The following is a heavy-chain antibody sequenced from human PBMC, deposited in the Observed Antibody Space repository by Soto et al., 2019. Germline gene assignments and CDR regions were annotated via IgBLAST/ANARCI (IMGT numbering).Heavy chain of an antibody. V-gene: IGHV4-31*03. D-gene: IGHD5-12*01. CDR1: GGSISSGGYY. CDR2: IYHSGST. J-gene: IGHJ6*02. Sequence: PSETLSLTCTVSGGSISSGGYYWSWIRQHPGKGLEWIGYIYHSGSTYYNPSLKSRVTISVDKSKNQFSLKLSSVTAADTAVYYCARVSIGGYDDYYYYGMDVWGQGTTVTVSS. CDR3: ARVSIGGYDDYYYYGMDV.